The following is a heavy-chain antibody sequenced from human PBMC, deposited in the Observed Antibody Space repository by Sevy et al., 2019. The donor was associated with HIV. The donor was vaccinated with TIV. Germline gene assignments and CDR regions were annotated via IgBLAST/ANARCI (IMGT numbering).Heavy chain of an antibody. CDR3: AKDIAVAGTGSYFDY. V-gene: IGHV3-43D*04. D-gene: IGHD6-19*01. CDR1: GFTFDDYA. Sequence: GGSLRLSCAASGFTFDDYAMHWVRQAPGKGLEWVSLISWDGGSTYYADSVKGRFTISRDNSKNSLYLQMNSLRAEDTALDYCAKDIAVAGTGSYFDYWGQGTLVTVSS. J-gene: IGHJ4*02. CDR2: ISWDGGST.